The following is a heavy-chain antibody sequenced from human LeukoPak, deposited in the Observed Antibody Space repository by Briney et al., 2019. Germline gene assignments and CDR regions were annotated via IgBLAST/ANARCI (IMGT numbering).Heavy chain of an antibody. CDR1: GFTFSNSW. J-gene: IGHJ4*02. CDR2: IKQDGSEQ. CDR3: ARAALDDY. V-gene: IGHV3-7*01. Sequence: GGSLRLSCAASGFTFSNSWMSWVRQAPGKGLEWVAYIKQDGSEQFYVDSVKGRFTISRDNAKNSLDLQMNSLKAEDTAVYYCARAALDDYWGQGTLVTVSS. D-gene: IGHD1-1*01.